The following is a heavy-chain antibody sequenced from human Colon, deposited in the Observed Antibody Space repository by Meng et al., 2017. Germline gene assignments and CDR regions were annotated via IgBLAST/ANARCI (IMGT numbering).Heavy chain of an antibody. D-gene: IGHD3-9*01. CDR1: GFTFDDYA. Sequence: EVQLVESGGAVVQPGGSLRLSCAASGFTFDDYAMHWVRQAPGKGLEWISLITWDGVNTYYADSVKGRFTVSRDNSKNTLYLQMNSLRAEDTAVYYCAKDLRYTDYWGRGTLVTVSS. CDR3: AKDLRYTDY. J-gene: IGHJ4*02. CDR2: ITWDGVNT. V-gene: IGHV3-43D*03.